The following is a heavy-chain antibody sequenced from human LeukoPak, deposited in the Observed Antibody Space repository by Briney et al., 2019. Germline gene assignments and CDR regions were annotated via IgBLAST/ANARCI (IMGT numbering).Heavy chain of an antibody. J-gene: IGHJ6*03. D-gene: IGHD2-2*01. Sequence: SVKVSCKASGGTFSSYAISWVRQAPGQGLEWMGGIIPIFGTANYAQKFQGRVTITTDESTSTAYMELSSLRSEDTAVYYCASHPGRDCCSTSCKRNYYYYYYMDVWGKGTTVTVSS. CDR2: IIPIFGTA. CDR1: GGTFSSYA. CDR3: ASHPGRDCCSTSCKRNYYYYYYMDV. V-gene: IGHV1-69*05.